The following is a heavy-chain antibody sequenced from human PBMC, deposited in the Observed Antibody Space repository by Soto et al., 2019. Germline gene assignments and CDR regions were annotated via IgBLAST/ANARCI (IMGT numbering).Heavy chain of an antibody. CDR1: GFTFSSYA. CDR3: ARDRIYSSSWYDY. Sequence: QVQLVESGGGVVQPGRSLRLSCAASGFTFSSYAMHWVRQAPGKGLEWVAVISYDGSNKYYADSAKGRFTISRDNSKNTLYLQMNSLRAEDTAVYYCARDRIYSSSWYDYWGQGTLVTVSS. CDR2: ISYDGSNK. D-gene: IGHD6-13*01. V-gene: IGHV3-30-3*01. J-gene: IGHJ4*02.